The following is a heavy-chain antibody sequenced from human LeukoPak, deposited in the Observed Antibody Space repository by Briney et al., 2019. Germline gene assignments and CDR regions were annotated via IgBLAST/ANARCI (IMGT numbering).Heavy chain of an antibody. D-gene: IGHD1-26*01. V-gene: IGHV3-30*04. Sequence: SGGSLRLSCAASGFTFSSYAMHWVRQAPGKGLEWVAVIPYDGSNKYYADSVKGRFTISRDNSKNTLYLQMNSLRAEDTAVYYCARGWKSGSYPGDWGQGTLVTVSS. CDR3: ARGWKSGSYPGD. J-gene: IGHJ4*02. CDR1: GFTFSSYA. CDR2: IPYDGSNK.